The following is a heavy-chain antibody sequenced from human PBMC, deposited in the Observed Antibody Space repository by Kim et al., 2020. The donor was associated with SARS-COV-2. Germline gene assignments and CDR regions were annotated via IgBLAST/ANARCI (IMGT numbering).Heavy chain of an antibody. CDR3: ARDRSVFVSVTTGYFDY. J-gene: IGHJ4*02. D-gene: IGHD4-4*01. CDR1: GFTFSSYW. Sequence: GGSLRLSCAASGFTFSSYWMSWVRQAPGKGLEWVANIKQDGSEKYYVDSVKGRFTISRDNAKNSLYLQMNSLRAEDTAVYYCARDRSVFVSVTTGYFDYWGQGTLVTVSS. CDR2: IKQDGSEK. V-gene: IGHV3-7*03.